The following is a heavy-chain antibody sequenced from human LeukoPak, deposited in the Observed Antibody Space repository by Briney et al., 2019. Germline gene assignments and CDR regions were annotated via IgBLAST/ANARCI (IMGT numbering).Heavy chain of an antibody. Sequence: PSETLSLTCTVSGDSISGYYWTWIRQPPGKGLEWIGYIYYTGSTNYPPSLKSRVTLSVDTSMQQFSLKLSSVTAADMAVYYCARGLKVGNTGYYFDYWGQGTLVTVSS. J-gene: IGHJ4*02. CDR2: IYYTGST. V-gene: IGHV4-59*01. D-gene: IGHD1-26*01. CDR3: ARGLKVGNTGYYFDY. CDR1: GDSISGYY.